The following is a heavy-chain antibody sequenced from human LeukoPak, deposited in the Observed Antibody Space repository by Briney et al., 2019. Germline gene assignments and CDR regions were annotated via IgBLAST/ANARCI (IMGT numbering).Heavy chain of an antibody. CDR3: AKDISSDIVRGNFDY. D-gene: IGHD3-10*01. V-gene: IGHV3-23*01. Sequence: GGSLRLSCGVSGLSGLAFSNYAMSWVRQAPGKGLERVSFISGSGAIIEYADSVKGRFTISRDNAKYTLFLQMNSLRAEDTAVYYCAKDISSDIVRGNFDYWGQGTLVTVSS. CDR2: ISGSGAII. J-gene: IGHJ4*02. CDR1: GLSGLAFSNYA.